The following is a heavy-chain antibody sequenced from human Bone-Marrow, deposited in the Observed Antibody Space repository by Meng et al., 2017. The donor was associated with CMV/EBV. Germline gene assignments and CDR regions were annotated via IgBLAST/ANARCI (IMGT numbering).Heavy chain of an antibody. J-gene: IGHJ4*02. Sequence: EVQLLESGGGLVQPGXSLRLAWAASGFTLSSYVMSWVRRAPGKGLEWVSAISGSGGSTYYADSVKGRFTISRDNSKNTLYLQMNSLRAEDTAVYYCAKDYDFWSGYSQTFDYWGQGTLVTVSS. CDR3: AKDYDFWSGYSQTFDY. CDR1: GFTLSSYV. V-gene: IGHV3-23*01. CDR2: ISGSGGST. D-gene: IGHD3-3*01.